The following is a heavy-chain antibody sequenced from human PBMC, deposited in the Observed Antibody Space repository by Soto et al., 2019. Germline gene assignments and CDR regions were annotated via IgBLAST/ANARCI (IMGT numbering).Heavy chain of an antibody. CDR3: ARGQEVGGPFFDF. D-gene: IGHD2-15*01. CDR1: GFTFSGFD. J-gene: IGHJ4*02. V-gene: IGHV3-13*01. CDR2: IGTAGDT. Sequence: EVQLVESGGNLVQPGGSLRLSCEASGFTFSGFDMHWVRQPTGKGLEWVSTIGTAGDTYYAVSVKGRFTISRDNAKNFLSFPNKSLRAGETAGYFCARGQEVGGPFFDFRGQGTQVTVSS.